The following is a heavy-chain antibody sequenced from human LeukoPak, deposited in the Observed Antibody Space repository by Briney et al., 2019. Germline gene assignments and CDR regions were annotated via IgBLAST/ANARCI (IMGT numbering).Heavy chain of an antibody. J-gene: IGHJ4*02. D-gene: IGHD3-22*01. Sequence: SQTLSLSCAISGDRVSSNTGAWNWIGQSPSRGLEWLGRTYYRSKWYNDYALSVKSRASINSDTSKDQFSLHLNSVTPEDTAVYYCVRGYHYDSSGYDRFDSWGQGTLVTVSS. CDR3: VRGYHYDSSGYDRFDS. CDR1: GDRVSSNTGA. CDR2: TYYRSKWYN. V-gene: IGHV6-1*01.